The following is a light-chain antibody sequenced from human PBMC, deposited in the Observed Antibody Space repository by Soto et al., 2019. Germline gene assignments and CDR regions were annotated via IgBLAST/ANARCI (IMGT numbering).Light chain of an antibody. CDR1: SSDVGAYIF. CDR2: DVN. J-gene: IGLJ1*01. V-gene: IGLV2-8*01. Sequence: QSVLTQPPSASGSPGQSVTISCTGTSSDVGAYIFVSWYQQHPGKAPKLMIYDVNRRPSGVPDRFSGSKSGNTASLTVSGLQAEDEADYYCVSFVGGTYVFGTGTKVTVL. CDR3: VSFVGGTYV.